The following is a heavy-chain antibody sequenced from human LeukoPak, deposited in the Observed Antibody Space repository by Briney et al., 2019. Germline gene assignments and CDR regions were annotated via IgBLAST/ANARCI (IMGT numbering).Heavy chain of an antibody. D-gene: IGHD2-21*02. CDR1: GFVVINNY. J-gene: IGHJ4*02. Sequence: PGGSLRLSCAASGFVVINNYMSWVRQAPGKGLEWVSVIYSDGNAYYADSVRRRFIISRDNFKNTVSLQMNSLRGEDTAVYFCVRGGGAFCGTDCDRDFDYWGQGTLVIVSS. CDR3: VRGGGAFCGTDCDRDFDY. CDR2: IYSDGNA. V-gene: IGHV3-66*01.